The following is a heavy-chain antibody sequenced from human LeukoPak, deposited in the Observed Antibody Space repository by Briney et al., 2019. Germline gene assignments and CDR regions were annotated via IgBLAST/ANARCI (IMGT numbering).Heavy chain of an antibody. D-gene: IGHD3-16*02. CDR2: IYHSGST. CDR1: GGSISSGGYS. CDR3: ARGEDYVWGSYRYTPYFDY. J-gene: IGHJ4*02. Sequence: PSQTLSLTCAVSGGSISSGGYSWSWIRQPPGKGLEWIGYIYHSGSTYYNPSLKSRVTISVDRSKNQFSLKLSSVTAADTAVYYCARGEDYVWGSYRYTPYFDYWGQGTLVTVSS. V-gene: IGHV4-30-2*01.